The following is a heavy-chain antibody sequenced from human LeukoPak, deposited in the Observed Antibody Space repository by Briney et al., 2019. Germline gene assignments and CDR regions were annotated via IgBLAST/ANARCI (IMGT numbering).Heavy chain of an antibody. Sequence: SVKASCKASGGTFSSYAISWVRQAPGQGLEWVGGIIPIFGTANYAQKFQGRVTITADESTSTAYMELSSLRSEDTAVYYCARARGDYGGNSGDAFDIWGQGTMVTVSS. V-gene: IGHV1-69*13. J-gene: IGHJ3*02. CDR3: ARARGDYGGNSGDAFDI. D-gene: IGHD4-23*01. CDR1: GGTFSSYA. CDR2: IIPIFGTA.